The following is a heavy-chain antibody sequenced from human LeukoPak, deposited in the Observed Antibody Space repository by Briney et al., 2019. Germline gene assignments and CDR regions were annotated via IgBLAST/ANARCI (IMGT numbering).Heavy chain of an antibody. J-gene: IGHJ5*02. Sequence: PSETLSLTCTVSGGSISSYYWSWIRQPPGKGMEWIGYIHYSGSNNYNPSLKSRVTISVDTTKNQFSLKLSSLTAADTAVYYCAGQARWDYYGSGSYYWLDPWGQGTLVSVSS. CDR2: IHYSGSN. CDR1: GGSISSYY. CDR3: AGQARWDYYGSGSYYWLDP. V-gene: IGHV4-59*08. D-gene: IGHD3-10*01.